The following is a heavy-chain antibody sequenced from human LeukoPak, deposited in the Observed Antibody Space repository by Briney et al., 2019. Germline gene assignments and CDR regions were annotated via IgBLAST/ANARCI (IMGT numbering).Heavy chain of an antibody. D-gene: IGHD3-10*01. CDR1: GFTFSTYA. Sequence: GGSLRLSCAASGFTFSTYALHWVRQAPGKGLEWVAVISYDGSNKYYAHSVKGRCTISRDTFKNTLYLQMNSLRAEDTAVYYCSRYYGITSDAFDYWGQGTMVTVSS. V-gene: IGHV3-30*04. CDR2: ISYDGSNK. J-gene: IGHJ4*02. CDR3: SRYYGITSDAFDY.